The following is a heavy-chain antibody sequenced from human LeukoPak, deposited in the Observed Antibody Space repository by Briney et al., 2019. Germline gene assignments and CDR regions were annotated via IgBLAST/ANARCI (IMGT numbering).Heavy chain of an antibody. CDR1: GGSISSSSYY. V-gene: IGHV4-39*07. J-gene: IGHJ4*02. D-gene: IGHD4-11*01. CDR3: ARASATVTYDY. CDR2: IYYSGST. Sequence: SETLSLTCTVSGGSISSSSYYWGWIRQPPGKGLEWIGSIYYSGSTYYNPPLKSRVTISVDTSKNQFSLKLSSVPAADTAVYYCARASATVTYDYWGQGTLVTVSS.